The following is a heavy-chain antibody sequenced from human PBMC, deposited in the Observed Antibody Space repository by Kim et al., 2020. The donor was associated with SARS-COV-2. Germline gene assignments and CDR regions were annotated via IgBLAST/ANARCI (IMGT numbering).Heavy chain of an antibody. CDR1: GGSISSSSYY. D-gene: IGHD6-13*01. CDR3: ARRALGGEEQQPPNWFDP. CDR2: IYYSGST. J-gene: IGHJ5*02. Sequence: SETLSLTCTVSGGSISSSSYYWGWIRQPPGKGLEWIGSIYYSGSTYYNPSLKSRVTISVDTSKNQFSLKLSSVTAADTAVYYCARRALGGEEQQPPNWFDPWGQGTLVTVSS. V-gene: IGHV4-39*01.